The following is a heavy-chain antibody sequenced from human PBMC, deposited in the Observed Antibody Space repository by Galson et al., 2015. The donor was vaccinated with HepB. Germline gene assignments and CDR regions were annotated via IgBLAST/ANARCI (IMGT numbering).Heavy chain of an antibody. Sequence: QSGAEVKKPGESLRISCKGSGYRFTNYWISWVRQMPGKGLEWMGKIDPSDSYTNYSPSFQGHVTISADKSISTAYLQWSSLKASDTAMYYCASHSSGWYLGPAFDIWGQGTWSPSLQ. J-gene: IGHJ3*02. CDR1: GYRFTNYW. CDR2: IDPSDSYT. V-gene: IGHV5-10-1*01. D-gene: IGHD6-19*01. CDR3: ASHSSGWYLGPAFDI.